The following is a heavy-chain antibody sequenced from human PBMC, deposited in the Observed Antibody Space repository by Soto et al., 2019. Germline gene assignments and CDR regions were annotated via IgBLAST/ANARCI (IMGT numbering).Heavy chain of an antibody. Sequence: PSVKVSCKASGYTFTSYYMHWVRQAPGQGLEWMGWINPNSGGTNYAQKFQGWVTMTRDTSISTAYMELSRLRSDDTAVYYCARGYSNYRYFDYWGQGTLVTVSS. V-gene: IGHV1-2*04. CDR2: INPNSGGT. J-gene: IGHJ4*02. CDR3: ARGYSNYRYFDY. CDR1: GYTFTSYY. D-gene: IGHD4-4*01.